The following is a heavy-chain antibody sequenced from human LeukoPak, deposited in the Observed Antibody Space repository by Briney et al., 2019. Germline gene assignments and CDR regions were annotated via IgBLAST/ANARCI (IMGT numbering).Heavy chain of an antibody. V-gene: IGHV4-59*02. J-gene: IGHJ3*02. CDR1: GGPVTHYY. Sequence: PSETLSLTCSVSGGPVTHYYWNWIRQSPGKGLEWIGYIHYSGSTSYNPSLSSRISMSVDESRSQFSLKLSFVTAADTAVYYCARGLLWFGESSPDAFDIWGQGTMVTVSS. CDR3: ARGLLWFGESSPDAFDI. D-gene: IGHD3-10*01. CDR2: IHYSGST.